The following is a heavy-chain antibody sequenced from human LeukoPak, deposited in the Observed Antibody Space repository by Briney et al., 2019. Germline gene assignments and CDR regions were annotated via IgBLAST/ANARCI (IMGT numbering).Heavy chain of an antibody. Sequence: PGGSLRLSCAASGFTFSSYGMHWVRQAPGKGLEWVAFIRYDGSNKYYADSVKGRFTISRDNSKNTLYLQMHSLRAEDTAVYYCANNPPNIVVVPADTRYYYYMDVWGKGTTVTVSS. CDR1: GFTFSSYG. CDR2: IRYDGSNK. CDR3: ANNPPNIVVVPADTRYYYYMDV. V-gene: IGHV3-30*02. D-gene: IGHD2-2*01. J-gene: IGHJ6*03.